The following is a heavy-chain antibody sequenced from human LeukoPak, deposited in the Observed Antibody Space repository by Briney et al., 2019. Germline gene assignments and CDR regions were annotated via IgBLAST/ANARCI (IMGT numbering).Heavy chain of an antibody. CDR1: GGTFSSYA. Sequence: GASVKVSCKASGGTFSSYAISWVRQAPGQGLEWMGRIIPILGIANYAQKFQGRVTITADKSTSTAYMELSSLRSEDTAVYYCARGYYYDSSGYYYYYYYGMDVWGLGTTVTVSS. CDR2: IIPILGIA. D-gene: IGHD3-22*01. J-gene: IGHJ6*02. CDR3: ARGYYYDSSGYYYYYYYGMDV. V-gene: IGHV1-69*04.